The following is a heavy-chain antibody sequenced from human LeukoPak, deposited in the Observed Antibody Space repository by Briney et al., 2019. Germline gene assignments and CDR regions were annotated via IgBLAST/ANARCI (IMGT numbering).Heavy chain of an antibody. D-gene: IGHD3-10*01. CDR3: ARGPYYFGSGTDYNRFNVVY. CDR2: IYHSGST. V-gene: IGHV4-34*01. Sequence: PSETLSLTCAVYGGSFSGYYRSWIRQPPGKGLEWIGEIYHSGSTNYNPSLKSRVTISVDKSKNQFSLKLSSVTAADTAVYYCARGPYYFGSGTDYNRFNVVYWGQGILVTVSS. J-gene: IGHJ4*02. CDR1: GGSFSGYY.